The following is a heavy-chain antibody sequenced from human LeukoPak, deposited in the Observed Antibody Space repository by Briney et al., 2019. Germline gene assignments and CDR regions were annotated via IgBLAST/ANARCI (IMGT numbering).Heavy chain of an antibody. CDR2: ISSSSSYI. Sequence: GGSLRLSXAASGFTFSSYSMNWVRQAPGKGLEWVSSISSSSSYIYYADSVKGRFTISRDNAKNSLYLQMNSPRAEDTAVYYCAGDPTSRYWGQGTLVTVSS. CDR3: AGDPTSRY. CDR1: GFTFSSYS. J-gene: IGHJ4*02. V-gene: IGHV3-21*01.